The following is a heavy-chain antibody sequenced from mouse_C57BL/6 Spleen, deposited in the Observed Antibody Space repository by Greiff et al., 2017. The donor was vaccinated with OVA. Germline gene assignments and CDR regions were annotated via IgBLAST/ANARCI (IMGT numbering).Heavy chain of an antibody. CDR1: GYAFSSSW. CDR2: IYPGDGDT. D-gene: IGHD3-2*02. V-gene: IGHV1-82*01. J-gene: IGHJ4*01. Sequence: VHLVESGPELVKPGASVKISCKASGYAFSSSWMNWVKQRPGKGLEWIGRIYPGDGDTNYNGKFKGKATLTADKSSSTAYMQLSSLTSEDSAVYFCSRSSSGPVAMDYWGQGTSVTVSS. CDR3: SRSSSGPVAMDY.